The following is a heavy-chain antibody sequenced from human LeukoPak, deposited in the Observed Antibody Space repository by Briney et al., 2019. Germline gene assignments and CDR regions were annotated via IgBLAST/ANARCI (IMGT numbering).Heavy chain of an antibody. CDR1: GGSISSSSYY. CDR3: ARLYTEYPGIAVAGRRYFQH. D-gene: IGHD6-19*01. Sequence: KPSETLSLTCTVSGGSISSSSYYWGWIRQPPGKGLEWIGSIYYSGSTYYNPSLKSRVTISVDTSKNQFSLKLSSVTAADTAVYYCARLYTEYPGIAVAGRRYFQHWGQGTLVTVSS. V-gene: IGHV4-39*01. J-gene: IGHJ1*01. CDR2: IYYSGST.